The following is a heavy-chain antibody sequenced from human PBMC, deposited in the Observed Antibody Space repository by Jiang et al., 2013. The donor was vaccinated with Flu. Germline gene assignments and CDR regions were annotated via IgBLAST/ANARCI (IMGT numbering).Heavy chain of an antibody. J-gene: IGHJ6*02. Sequence: KISCKGSGYSFTSYWIGWVRQMPGKGLEWMGIIYPGDSDTRYSPSFQGQVTISADKSISTAYLQWSSLKASDTAMYYCARAAAGTGLPYYYYGMDVWGQGTTVTVSS. CDR1: GYSFTSYW. CDR3: ARAAAGTGLPYYYYGMDV. V-gene: IGHV5-51*01. D-gene: IGHD6-13*01. CDR2: IYPGDSDT.